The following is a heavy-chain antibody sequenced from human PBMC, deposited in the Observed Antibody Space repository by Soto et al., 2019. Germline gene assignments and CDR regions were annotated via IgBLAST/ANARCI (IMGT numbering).Heavy chain of an antibody. CDR1: GFSLSTTGVG. Sequence: QITLKESGPTLVQPTETLTLTCTFSGFSLSTTGVGVGWIRQPPGKALEWLALIYWNDDKRYSPSLRSRLTDTKNPQKTRVVLTMTDVDCVDTATYYCAHRPPENGGFSYVSWGFSEGGGWSAPGGRGTLFIVSS. V-gene: IGHV2-5*01. CDR3: AHRPPENGGFSYVSWGFSEGGGWSAP. J-gene: IGHJ5*02. CDR2: IYWNDDK. D-gene: IGHD5-18*01.